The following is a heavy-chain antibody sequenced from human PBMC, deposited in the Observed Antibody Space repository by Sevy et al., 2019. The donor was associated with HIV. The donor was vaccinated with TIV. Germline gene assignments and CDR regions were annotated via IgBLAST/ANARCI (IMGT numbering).Heavy chain of an antibody. Sequence: SETLSLTCTVSGGSITSLYWNWIRQPPGKGLEWIANIYYNGHINYNPSLKGRVTLSLDTSKNQVSLRLSSVTAADTAMYYCAGENAWGRGYSWGQGTLVTVSS. V-gene: IGHV4-59*08. CDR3: AGENAWGRGYS. D-gene: IGHD1-26*01. CDR2: IYYNGHI. J-gene: IGHJ4*02. CDR1: GGSITSLY.